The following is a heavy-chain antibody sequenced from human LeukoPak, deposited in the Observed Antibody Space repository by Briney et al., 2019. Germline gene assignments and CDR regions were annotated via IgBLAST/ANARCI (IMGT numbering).Heavy chain of an antibody. Sequence: SETLSLTCAVYGGSFSGYYWSWIRQPPGKGLEWIGEINHSGSTYYNPSLKSRVTISVDTSKNQFSLKLSSVTAADTAVYYCARGDPYYYYMDVWGKGTTVTISS. J-gene: IGHJ6*03. CDR2: INHSGST. CDR3: ARGDPYYYYMDV. V-gene: IGHV4-34*01. CDR1: GGSFSGYY.